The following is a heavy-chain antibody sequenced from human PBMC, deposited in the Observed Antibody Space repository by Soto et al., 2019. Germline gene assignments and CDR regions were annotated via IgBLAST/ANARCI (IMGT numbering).Heavy chain of an antibody. Sequence: SETLSLTCTVSGGSISSYYWSWIRQPPGKGLEWIGYIYYSGSTNYNPSLKSRVTISVDTSKNQFSLKLSSVTAADTAVYYCARRIAAVNEPNWFDPWGQGTLVSVSS. CDR2: IYYSGST. V-gene: IGHV4-59*08. CDR1: GGSISSYY. J-gene: IGHJ5*02. CDR3: ARRIAAVNEPNWFDP. D-gene: IGHD6-13*01.